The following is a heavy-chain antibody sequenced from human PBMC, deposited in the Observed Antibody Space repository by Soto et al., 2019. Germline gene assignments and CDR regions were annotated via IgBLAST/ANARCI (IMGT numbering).Heavy chain of an antibody. V-gene: IGHV4-61*01. Sequence: SEPLSVTCTVSAGSVSANSYDWNCIRLPPGKGLQWVGHIYHTGIIQYSPSFKSRALISLDTPKNQLSLRLSSVTVADTAVYYCARGTIPGRFDYWGQGTLVTVSS. D-gene: IGHD3-3*01. CDR1: AGSVSANSYD. J-gene: IGHJ4*02. CDR2: IYHTGII. CDR3: ARGTIPGRFDY.